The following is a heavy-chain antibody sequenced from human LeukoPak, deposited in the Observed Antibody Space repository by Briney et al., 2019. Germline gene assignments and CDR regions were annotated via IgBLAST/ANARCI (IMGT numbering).Heavy chain of an antibody. J-gene: IGHJ4*02. V-gene: IGHV3-21*01. CDR1: GFTFSSYS. Sequence: PGGSLRLSCAASGFTFSSYSMNWVRQAPGKGLEWVSSISSSSSYIYYADSVKGRFTISRDNAKNSLYLQMNSLRAEDTAVYYCARENGCISCSYNLDYWGQGTLVTVSS. CDR3: ARENGCISCSYNLDY. CDR2: ISSSSSYI. D-gene: IGHD2-2*01.